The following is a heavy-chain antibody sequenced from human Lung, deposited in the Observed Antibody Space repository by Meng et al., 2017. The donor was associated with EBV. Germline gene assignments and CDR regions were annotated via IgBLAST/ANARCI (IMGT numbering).Heavy chain of an antibody. Sequence: HVQLVQSVSELKKPGDSVTVSCKASGYTFTSHAINWARRTPGQGLGWMGGLIAVFDKTKAAPRFQDRVTFTADESTSTAYMELSSLTFDDTAVYFCARGRRNEPLFDYWGQGTLVTVSS. CDR1: GYTFTSHA. D-gene: IGHD1-14*01. CDR3: ARGRRNEPLFDY. V-gene: IGHV1-69*01. J-gene: IGHJ4*02. CDR2: LIAVFDKT.